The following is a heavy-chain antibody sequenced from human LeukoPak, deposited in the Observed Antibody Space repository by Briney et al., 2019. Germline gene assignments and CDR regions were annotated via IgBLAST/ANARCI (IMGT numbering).Heavy chain of an antibody. CDR1: GGTFRSHA. Sequence: ASVKVSCKASGGTFRSHAISWVLQAPGPRLEWMVGFIPLFGTANYAQKFQGRVTITADKSTSTAYMELSSLRSEDTAVYYCAREGGAGGPGDMVRADYGMDVWGQGTTVTVSS. CDR3: AREGGAGGPGDMVRADYGMDV. J-gene: IGHJ6*02. CDR2: FIPLFGTA. V-gene: IGHV1-69*06. D-gene: IGHD3-10*01.